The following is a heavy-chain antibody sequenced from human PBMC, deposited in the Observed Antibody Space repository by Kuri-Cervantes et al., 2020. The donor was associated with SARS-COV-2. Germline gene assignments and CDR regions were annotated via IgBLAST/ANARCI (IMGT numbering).Heavy chain of an antibody. D-gene: IGHD5-18*01. CDR3: ASGTAMVTASYYYGMDV. Sequence: GESLKISCAASRFTFSSYSMNWVRQAPGKGLEWVSSISSSSSYIYYADSVKGRFTISRDNAENSLYLQMNSLRAEDTAVYYCASGTAMVTASYYYGMDVWGQGTTVTVSS. CDR2: ISSSSSYI. CDR1: RFTFSSYS. J-gene: IGHJ6*02. V-gene: IGHV3-21*01.